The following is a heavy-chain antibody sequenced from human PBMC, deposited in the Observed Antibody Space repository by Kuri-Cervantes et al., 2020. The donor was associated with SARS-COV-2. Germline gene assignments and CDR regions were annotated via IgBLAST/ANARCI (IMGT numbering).Heavy chain of an antibody. D-gene: IGHD5-18*01. V-gene: IGHV3-23*01. CDR2: ISGSGGST. CDR3: ARDGGYSSGFDYYYYMDV. CDR1: GFTFSSYA. J-gene: IGHJ6*03. Sequence: GESLKISCAASGFTFSSYAMSWVRQAPGKGLEWVSAISGSGGSTYYADSVKGRFTISRDNSKNTLYLQMNSLRAEDTAVYYCARDGGYSSGFDYYYYMDVWGKGTTVTGSS.